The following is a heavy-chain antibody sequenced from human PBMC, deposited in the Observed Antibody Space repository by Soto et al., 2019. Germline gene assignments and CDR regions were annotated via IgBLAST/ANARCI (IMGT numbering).Heavy chain of an antibody. CDR2: ISWDGGST. V-gene: IGHV3-43*01. CDR1: GFTFDDYT. J-gene: IGHJ6*02. CDR3: AKDSLVSSWVSDGMDV. Sequence: GGSLRLSCAASGFTFDDYTMHWVRQAPGKGLEWVSLISWDGGSTYYADSVKGRFTISRDNSKNSLYLQMNSLRTEDTALYYCAKDSLVSSWVSDGMDVWGQGTTVTVSS. D-gene: IGHD6-13*01.